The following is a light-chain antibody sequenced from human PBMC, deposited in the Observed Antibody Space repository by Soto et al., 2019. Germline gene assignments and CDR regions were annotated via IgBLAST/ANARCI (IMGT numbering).Light chain of an antibody. Sequence: QSVLTQPASVSGSPGQSITISCTGTSSDVGGYNYVSWYQQHPGKAPKLMIYDVSNRPSGVSNRFSGSKSGNTASLTISGLQAEDEAEYYCSSYTSSGTLVVFGGGTKLTVL. CDR2: DVS. CDR3: SSYTSSGTLVV. J-gene: IGLJ2*01. V-gene: IGLV2-14*01. CDR1: SSDVGGYNY.